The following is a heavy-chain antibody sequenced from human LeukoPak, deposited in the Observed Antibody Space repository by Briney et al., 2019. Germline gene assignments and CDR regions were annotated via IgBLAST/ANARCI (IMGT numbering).Heavy chain of an antibody. D-gene: IGHD3-10*01. CDR1: GYNFISYW. CDR2: IYPGDSDT. CDR3: TRVLLWFGERAEDAFDI. Sequence: GESLKISCKGSGYNFISYWIGWVRQMPGEGLEWMGIIYPGDSDTRYSPSFQGQVTISADKSISTAYLQWSSLKASDTAMYYCTRVLLWFGERAEDAFDIWGQGTMVTVSS. J-gene: IGHJ3*02. V-gene: IGHV5-51*01.